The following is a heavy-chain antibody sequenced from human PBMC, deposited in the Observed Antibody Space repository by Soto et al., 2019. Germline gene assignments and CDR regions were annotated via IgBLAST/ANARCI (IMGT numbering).Heavy chain of an antibody. CDR2: INPSGGST. Sequence: GASVKVSCKASGYTFTSYYMHWVRQAPGQGLEWMGIINPSGGSTSYAQKFQGRVTMTRDTSTSTVYMELSSLRSEDTAVYYCATSLGIETSPEGIFDYWGQGTLVTVSS. V-gene: IGHV1-46*01. D-gene: IGHD3-3*02. CDR3: ATSLGIETSPEGIFDY. J-gene: IGHJ4*02. CDR1: GYTFTSYY.